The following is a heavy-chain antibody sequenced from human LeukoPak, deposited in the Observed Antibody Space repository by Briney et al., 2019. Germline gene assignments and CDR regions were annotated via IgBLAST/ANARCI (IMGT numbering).Heavy chain of an antibody. J-gene: IGHJ4*02. V-gene: IGHV1-8*01. D-gene: IGHD3-10*01. Sequence: GASVKVSCKASGYTFSSYDINWVRQATGQGLEWMGWMNPNSGNTGYAQKFQGRVTMTRNTSISTAYMELSSLRSEDTAVYYCARDTQGVRGVIRDPDYWGQGTLVTVSS. CDR3: ARDTQGVRGVIRDPDY. CDR2: MNPNSGNT. CDR1: GYTFSSYD.